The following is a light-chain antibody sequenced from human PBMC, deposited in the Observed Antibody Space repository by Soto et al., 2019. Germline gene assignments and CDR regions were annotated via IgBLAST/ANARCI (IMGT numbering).Light chain of an antibody. J-gene: IGLJ3*02. CDR2: GVT. V-gene: IGLV2-14*02. CDR3: SSYTSANTWV. Sequence: QSVLTQPASVSGSPGQSITVSCTGTSSDVGSYDLVSWYQQHPGQAPKVMIYGVTKRPSGVSNRFSGNRSGNTASLTISGLQAEDEAEYYCSSYTSANTWVFGGGTKVTVL. CDR1: SSDVGSYDL.